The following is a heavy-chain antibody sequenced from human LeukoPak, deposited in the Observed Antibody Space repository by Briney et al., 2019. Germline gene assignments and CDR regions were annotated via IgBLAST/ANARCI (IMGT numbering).Heavy chain of an antibody. CDR2: IKPGGSDR. CDR1: GFTFSSYW. CDR3: TRVDCTGGSCFSGFDS. D-gene: IGHD2-15*01. Sequence: SGGSLRLSCAVSGFTFSSYWMGWVRQAPGKGLEWVANIKPGGSDRYYVGSLKGRFTISRDNAKNSLFLHMNSLRVGDTAVYYCTRVDCTGGSCFSGFDSWGQGTLVTVSS. V-gene: IGHV3-7*01. J-gene: IGHJ4*02.